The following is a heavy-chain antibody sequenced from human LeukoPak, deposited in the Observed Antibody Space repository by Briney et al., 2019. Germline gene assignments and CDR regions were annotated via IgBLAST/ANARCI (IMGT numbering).Heavy chain of an antibody. Sequence: GRSLRLSCAASGFTFSSYGMHWVRQAPGKGLEWVAVISYDGSNKYYADSVKGRFTISRDNSKNTLYLQMNSLRAEDTAVYYCAKDRYYDYVWGSSSHYYYGMDVWGQGTTVTVFS. D-gene: IGHD3-16*01. CDR2: ISYDGSNK. J-gene: IGHJ6*02. V-gene: IGHV3-30*18. CDR3: AKDRYYDYVWGSSSHYYYGMDV. CDR1: GFTFSSYG.